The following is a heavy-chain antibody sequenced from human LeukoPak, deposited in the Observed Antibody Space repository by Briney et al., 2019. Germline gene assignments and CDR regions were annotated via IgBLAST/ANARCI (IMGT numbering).Heavy chain of an antibody. J-gene: IGHJ6*02. CDR2: VAVGSGNT. V-gene: IGHV1-58*02. CDR1: GFTFTRSA. Sequence: ASVKVSCKTSGFTFTRSAMQWVRQARGQGLEWIGWVAVGSGNTNYAQKFQERVTITRDMSTSTAYMELSSLRSEDTAVYYCAAGRCTGGSCYHYYYYGMDVWGQGTTVTVSS. CDR3: AAGRCTGGSCYHYYYYGMDV. D-gene: IGHD2-15*01.